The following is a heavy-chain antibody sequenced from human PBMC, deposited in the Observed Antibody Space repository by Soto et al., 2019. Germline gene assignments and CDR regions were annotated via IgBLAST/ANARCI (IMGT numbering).Heavy chain of an antibody. CDR3: ARALYSLWFGDRTRDYYYYGMDV. V-gene: IGHV1-69*01. CDR2: IIPILGTA. J-gene: IGHJ6*02. CDR1: GGTFSSYA. Sequence: QVQLVQSGAEVKKPGSSVKVSCKASGGTFSSYAISWVRQAPGQGLEWMGGIIPILGTANYAQKFQGRVTITADESTSTAYMELSSLRSEDTAVYYCARALYSLWFGDRTRDYYYYGMDVWGQGTTVTVSS. D-gene: IGHD3-10*01.